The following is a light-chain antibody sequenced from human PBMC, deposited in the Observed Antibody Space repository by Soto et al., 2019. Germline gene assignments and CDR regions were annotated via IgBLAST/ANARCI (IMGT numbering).Light chain of an antibody. Sequence: EIVLTQFPGTLSLSPGERATLSCRASQSVSHSYLAWYQQKPGQAPRLLIYGASSRATGIPDRFSGSGSVTDFTLTISRLEPEDFAVYYCQQYGSSLYTFGQGTKLEIQ. J-gene: IGKJ2*01. CDR2: GAS. V-gene: IGKV3-20*01. CDR1: QSVSHSY. CDR3: QQYGSSLYT.